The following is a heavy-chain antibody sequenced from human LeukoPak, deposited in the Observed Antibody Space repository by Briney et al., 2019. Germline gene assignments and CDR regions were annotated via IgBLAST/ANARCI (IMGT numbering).Heavy chain of an antibody. Sequence: GESLKISCKGSGYSFTSYWIGWVRQMPGKGLEWMGIIYPGDSDTRYSPSFQGQVTISADKSISTAYLQWSSLKASDTAMYYCARHSPSMIVVGGGPPDYWGQGTLVTVSS. CDR3: ARHSPSMIVVGGGPPDY. CDR1: GYSFTSYW. V-gene: IGHV5-51*01. J-gene: IGHJ4*02. CDR2: IYPGDSDT. D-gene: IGHD3-22*01.